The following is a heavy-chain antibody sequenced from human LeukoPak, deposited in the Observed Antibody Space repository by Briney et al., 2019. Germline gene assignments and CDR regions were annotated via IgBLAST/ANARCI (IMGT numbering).Heavy chain of an antibody. D-gene: IGHD3-22*01. CDR1: GYTFTSYG. J-gene: IGHJ3*02. V-gene: IGHV1-18*01. CDR3: ARGGYYYDSSGYYSDSFDI. Sequence: ASVKVSCKASGYTFTSYGISWVRQAPGQGLEWMGWISTNNGNTNYAQKLQGRVTMTTDTSTSTAYMELRSLRSDDTAVYYCARGGYYYDSSGYYSDSFDIWGQGTMVTVS. CDR2: ISTNNGNT.